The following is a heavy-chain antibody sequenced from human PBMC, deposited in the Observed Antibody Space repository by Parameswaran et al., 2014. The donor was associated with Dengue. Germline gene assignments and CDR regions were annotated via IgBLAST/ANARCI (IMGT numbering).Heavy chain of an antibody. Sequence: RWIRQPPGKGLEWIGTMFHSGSANYNPSLKSRVTISVDTSKNDFSLRLNSVTAADTAMYYCAKRGYSYGGAFDIWGQGTMVTVSS. CDR2: MFHSGSA. V-gene: IGHV4-61*03. J-gene: IGHJ3*02. D-gene: IGHD5-18*01. CDR3: AKRGYSYGGAFDI.